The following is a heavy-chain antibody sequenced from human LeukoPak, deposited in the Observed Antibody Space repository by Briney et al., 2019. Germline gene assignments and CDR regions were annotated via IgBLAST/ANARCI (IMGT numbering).Heavy chain of an antibody. CDR3: VRGELAYCGGDCRGDAYDI. CDR1: GFTFSSHG. Sequence: SGGSLRLSCAASGFTFSSHGMHWVRQAPGKGLEWVAAIWFDGSNKYHADSVKGRFTISRDNFKNTLYLQMNSLRAEDTAVYYCVRGELAYCGGDCRGDAYDIWGQGTLVTVSS. D-gene: IGHD2-21*02. V-gene: IGHV3-33*01. CDR2: IWFDGSNK. J-gene: IGHJ3*02.